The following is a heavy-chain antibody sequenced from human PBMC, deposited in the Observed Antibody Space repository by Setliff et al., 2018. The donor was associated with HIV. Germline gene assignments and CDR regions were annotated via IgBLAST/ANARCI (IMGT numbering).Heavy chain of an antibody. CDR1: GDTVTYYA. V-gene: IGHV1-69*13. D-gene: IGHD6-25*01. J-gene: IGHJ4*02. Sequence: SVKVSCKASGDTVTYYAISWVRQAPGQGLEWMGGVIPIFGARDYAQMFQGRITITADESTSTAYMELSSLRSDDTVVYFCARERAAALTLSYDHLDYWGQGTLVTVSS. CDR2: VIPIFGAR. CDR3: ARERAAALTLSYDHLDY.